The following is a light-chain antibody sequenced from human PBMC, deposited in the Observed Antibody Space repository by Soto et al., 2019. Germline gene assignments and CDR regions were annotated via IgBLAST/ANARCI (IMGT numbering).Light chain of an antibody. CDR3: CSYAGSYTLGV. CDR2: DVS. J-gene: IGLJ1*01. Sequence: SVLTQPRSVSGSPGQSVTISCTGTSSDVGGSTYVSWYQQNPGKAPKLMIYDVSIRPSGVPDRFSGSKSGNTASLTISGLQAEDEADYYCCSYAGSYTLGVFGTGTKVTVL. CDR1: SSDVGGSTY. V-gene: IGLV2-11*01.